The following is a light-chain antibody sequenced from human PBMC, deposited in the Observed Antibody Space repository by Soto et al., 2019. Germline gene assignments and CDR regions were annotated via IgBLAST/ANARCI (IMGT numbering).Light chain of an antibody. Sequence: QSVLTQPPSVSAAPGQTVTIFCSGSSSNIGNNYVSWYQQLPGTAPKLLIYDNNKRPSGIPDRCSGSKSGTSATLGITGLQTGDEADYYCGTWDSSLSAGVFGGGTKLTVL. CDR2: DNN. CDR1: SSNIGNNY. V-gene: IGLV1-51*01. CDR3: GTWDSSLSAGV. J-gene: IGLJ2*01.